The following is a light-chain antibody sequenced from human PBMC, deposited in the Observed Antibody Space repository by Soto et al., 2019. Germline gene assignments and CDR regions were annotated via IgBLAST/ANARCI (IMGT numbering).Light chain of an antibody. J-gene: IGLJ1*01. CDR2: DVS. Sequence: QSALTQPRSVSGSPGQSVTISCTGTSSDFGGYNYVSWYQHHPGKAPKLMIYDVSERPSGVPDRFSGSKSGNTASLTISGLQAKDGADYYCCPYAGPFSVFGTGTKATV. CDR1: SSDFGGYNY. V-gene: IGLV2-11*01. CDR3: CPYAGPFSV.